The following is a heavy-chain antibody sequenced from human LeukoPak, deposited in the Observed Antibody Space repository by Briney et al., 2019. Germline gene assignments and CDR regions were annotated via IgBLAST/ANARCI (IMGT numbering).Heavy chain of an antibody. J-gene: IGHJ4*02. Sequence: GGSLRLSCATAGFSFSSYWMRWVRQAPGKGLEWVANIKQDGSEHYYVDSVKGRFTISRDNAKNSLYLQMSCLRAEDTAVFYCARDKAEGPSRLDNWGQGTLVTVSS. CDR2: IKQDGSEH. V-gene: IGHV3-7*01. D-gene: IGHD2-2*01. CDR3: ARDKAEGPSRLDN. CDR1: GFSFSSYW.